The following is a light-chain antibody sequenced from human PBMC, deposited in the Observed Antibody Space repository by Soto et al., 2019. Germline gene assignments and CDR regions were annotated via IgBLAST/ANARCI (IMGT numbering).Light chain of an antibody. CDR1: QSVSSSY. J-gene: IGKJ2*01. CDR2: DAS. Sequence: EIVLTQSPATLSLSPGERATLSCGVSQSVSSSYLAWYQQKPGLAPRLLIYDASSRATGIPDRFSGSGSGTDFTLTISRLEPEDFAVYYCQQYGSSQYTFGQGTKLEIK. CDR3: QQYGSSQYT. V-gene: IGKV3D-20*01.